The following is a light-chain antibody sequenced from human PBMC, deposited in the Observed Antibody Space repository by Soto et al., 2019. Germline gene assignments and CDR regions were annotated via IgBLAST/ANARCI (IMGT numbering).Light chain of an antibody. CDR3: QQHYNTPRT. CDR1: QPISDY. V-gene: IGKV1-39*01. J-gene: IGKJ1*01. CDR2: TTS. Sequence: DIQMTQSPSSLSASVGDRVTITCRTSQPISDYLNWYQQKPGKAPTLLIYTTSNLQSGVPSRFSGRGSATHFTLTISSLQPEDFATYYCQQHYNTPRTFGQGTKVEI.